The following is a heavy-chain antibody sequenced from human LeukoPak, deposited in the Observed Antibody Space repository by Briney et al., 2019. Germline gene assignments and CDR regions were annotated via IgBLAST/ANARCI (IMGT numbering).Heavy chain of an antibody. CDR1: GYSISSGYY. V-gene: IGHV4-38-2*02. D-gene: IGHD6-19*01. J-gene: IGHJ4*02. CDR3: ARHPPRGSGWNFDY. CDR2: IYYSGST. Sequence: PSETLSLTCTVSGYSISSGYYWGWIRQPPGKGLEWIGSIYYSGSTYYNPSLKSRVTISVDTSKNQFSLKLSSVTAADTAVYYCARHPPRGSGWNFDYWGQGTLVTVSS.